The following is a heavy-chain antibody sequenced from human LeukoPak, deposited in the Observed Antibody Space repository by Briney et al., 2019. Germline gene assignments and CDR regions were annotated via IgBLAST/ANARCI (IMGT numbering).Heavy chain of an antibody. CDR1: GFIFGDNW. CDR2: INPHGTEK. V-gene: IGHV3-7*01. CDR3: GRWGVNAGLDY. D-gene: IGHD3-10*01. Sequence: GGSLTLSCVASGFIFGDNWMGWVRQAPGKGLEWVANINPHGTEKYYADSLEGRFSVSRDNAKNSVNLQMNSLRVEDAGFYYCGRWGVNAGLDYWGQGSLVTVSS. J-gene: IGHJ4*02.